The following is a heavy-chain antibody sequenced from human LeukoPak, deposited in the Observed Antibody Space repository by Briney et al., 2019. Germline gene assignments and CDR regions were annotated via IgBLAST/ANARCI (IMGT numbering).Heavy chain of an antibody. CDR1: GYSISTGYY. J-gene: IGHJ5*02. D-gene: IGHD4-17*01. V-gene: IGHV4-38-2*02. CDR3: ARGDDYGDYLSNWFDP. CDR2: IYHSGST. Sequence: SETLSLTCTVSGYSISTGYYWDWIRQPPGKGLEWIGSIYHSGSTYYNPSLKSRVTISVDTSKNQFSLKLSSVTAADTAVYYCARGDDYGDYLSNWFDPWGQGTLVTVSS.